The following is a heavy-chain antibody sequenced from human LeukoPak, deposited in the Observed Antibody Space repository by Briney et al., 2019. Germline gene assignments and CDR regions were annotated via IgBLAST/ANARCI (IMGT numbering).Heavy chain of an antibody. CDR3: ARGFYPSTVTTIDY. CDR2: INAYNGDT. D-gene: IGHD4-17*01. CDR1: NYTFTSYG. V-gene: IGHV1-18*01. J-gene: IGHJ4*02. Sequence: ASVKVSCKASNYTFTSYGISWVRQAPGQGLEWMAWINAYNGDTNYAQKFQGWVTMTRDTSISTAYMELSRLRSDDTAVYYCARGFYPSTVTTIDYWGQGTLVTVSS.